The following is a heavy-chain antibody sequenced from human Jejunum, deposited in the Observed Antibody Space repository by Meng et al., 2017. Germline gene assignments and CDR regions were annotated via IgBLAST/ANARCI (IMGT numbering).Heavy chain of an antibody. D-gene: IGHD1-1*01. CDR1: GASMSSGNYY. V-gene: IGHV4-31*01. CDR3: ARVNWTSSYWYFDL. CDR2: IYYSGST. J-gene: IGHJ2*01. Sequence: QMHLPESGPGLVNPSQTLSLTCTVSGASMSSGNYYWTWIRQHPGKGLEWIGYIYYSGSTYYNPSLQSLVTISIDMSENQFSLKLTSVTAADTAVYYCARVNWTSSYWYFDLWGRGTLVTVSS.